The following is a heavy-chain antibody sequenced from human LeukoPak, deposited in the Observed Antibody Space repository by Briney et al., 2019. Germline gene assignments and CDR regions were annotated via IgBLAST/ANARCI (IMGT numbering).Heavy chain of an antibody. V-gene: IGHV3-21*04. CDR3: EKDLDYGDYEGYFDY. D-gene: IGHD4-17*01. CDR1: GFTFSSYS. CDR2: ISSSSSYI. J-gene: IGHJ4*02. Sequence: GGSLRLSCAASGFTFSSYSMNWVRQAPGKGLEWVSSISSSSSYIYYADSVKGRFTISRDNAKNSLYLQMNSLRAEDTAVYYCEKDLDYGDYEGYFDYWGQGTLVTVSS.